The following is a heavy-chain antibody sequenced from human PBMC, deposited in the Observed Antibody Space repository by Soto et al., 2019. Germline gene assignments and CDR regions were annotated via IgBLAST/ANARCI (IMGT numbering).Heavy chain of an antibody. CDR1: GGSISSYY. V-gene: IGHV4-59*08. Sequence: SETLSLTCTVSGGSISSYYWSWIRQPPGKGLEWIGYIYYSGSTNYNPSLKSRVTISVDTSKNQFSLKLSSVTAADTAVYYCARSYYGSGSYYPIKYWGQGTLVTVSS. J-gene: IGHJ4*02. CDR3: ARSYYGSGSYYPIKY. CDR2: IYYSGST. D-gene: IGHD3-10*01.